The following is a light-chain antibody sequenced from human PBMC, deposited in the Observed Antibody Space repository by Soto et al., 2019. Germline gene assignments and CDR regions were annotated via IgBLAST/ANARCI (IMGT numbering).Light chain of an antibody. CDR1: HSVGSN. V-gene: IGKV3-15*01. CDR3: QQYKQWPVA. CDR2: GAS. J-gene: IGKJ4*01. Sequence: VMTQSPTTLSVSPGERATLSCRASHSVGSNLAWYQQNLGQAPRLLIYGASTRATGDPARFSGSGSATQFTLTISSLQSEDFGFYYCQQYKQWPVAFGGGTKVEIK.